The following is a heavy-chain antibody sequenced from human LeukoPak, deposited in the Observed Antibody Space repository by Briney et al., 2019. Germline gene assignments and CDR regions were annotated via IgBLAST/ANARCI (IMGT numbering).Heavy chain of an antibody. CDR1: GFTFSSYS. CDR3: ATSPGGSGWPDY. V-gene: IGHV3-21*01. J-gene: IGHJ4*02. D-gene: IGHD6-19*01. CDR2: ISSSSSYI. Sequence: PGGSLRLSCAASGFTFSSYSMNWVRQAPGKGLEWVSSISSSSSYIYYADSVKGRFTISRDNAKNSLYLQMNSLRAEDTAVYYCATSPGGSGWPDYWGQGTLVTVSS.